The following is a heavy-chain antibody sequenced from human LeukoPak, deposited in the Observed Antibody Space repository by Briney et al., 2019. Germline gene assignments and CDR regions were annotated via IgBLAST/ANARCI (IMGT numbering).Heavy chain of an antibody. V-gene: IGHV3-11*01. Sequence: GGSLRLSCAASGFTFSDYYMSWIRQAPGKGLEWVSYISSSGSTIYYADSVKGRFTISRDNAKNSLYLQMNSLRAEDTAVYYCARGMITFGGVIVSTLTEGFDYWGQGTLVTVSS. J-gene: IGHJ4*02. CDR1: GFTFSDYY. CDR2: ISSSGSTI. D-gene: IGHD3-16*02. CDR3: ARGMITFGGVIVSTLTEGFDY.